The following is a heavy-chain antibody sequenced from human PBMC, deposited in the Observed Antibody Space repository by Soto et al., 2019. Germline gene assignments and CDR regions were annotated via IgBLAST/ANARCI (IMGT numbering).Heavy chain of an antibody. CDR3: ARGRRQQLIRTAYDWFDP. CDR2: INHSGST. CDR1: GGSFSGHY. Sequence: SETLSLTCAVYGGSFSGHYWSWIRQPPGKGLEWIGEINHSGSTNYNPSLKSRGTISVDMSKHQFSLKLSSVTAADTAVYYCARGRRQQLIRTAYDWFDPWGQGTQVT. J-gene: IGHJ5*02. D-gene: IGHD6-13*01. V-gene: IGHV4-34*01.